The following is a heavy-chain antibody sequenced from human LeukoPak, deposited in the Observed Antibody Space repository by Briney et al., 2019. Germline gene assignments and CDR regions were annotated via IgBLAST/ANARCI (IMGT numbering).Heavy chain of an antibody. CDR1: GFTFSSYA. CDR3: ATSPHYYGSGTYY. Sequence: GGSLRLSCAASGFTFSSYAMSRVRQAPGKGLEWVSAISGSGGSTYYADSVKGRFTISRDNSKNTLYLQMNSLRAEDTAVYYCATSPHYYGSGTYYWGQGTLVTVSS. CDR2: ISGSGGST. V-gene: IGHV3-23*01. J-gene: IGHJ4*02. D-gene: IGHD3-10*01.